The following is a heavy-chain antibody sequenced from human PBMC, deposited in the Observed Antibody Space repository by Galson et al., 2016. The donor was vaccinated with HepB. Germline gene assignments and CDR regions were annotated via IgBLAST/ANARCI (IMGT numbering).Heavy chain of an antibody. J-gene: IGHJ5*02. CDR3: AKYDWTYGSFDP. Sequence: TLSLTCSVYGTSLRGYYWSWIRQPPGKGLEWLGEVNHSGKTTYNASFKSRVTISVDASLKHFSLSLRSVAAADTAIYYCAKYDWTYGSFDPWARGTLVTVSS. V-gene: IGHV4-34*01. CDR2: VNHSGKT. D-gene: IGHD1-20*01. CDR1: GTSLRGYY.